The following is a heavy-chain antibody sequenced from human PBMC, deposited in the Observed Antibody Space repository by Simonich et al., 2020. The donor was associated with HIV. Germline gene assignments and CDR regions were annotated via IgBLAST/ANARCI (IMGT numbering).Heavy chain of an antibody. CDR2: IKHSRST. V-gene: IGHV4-34*01. J-gene: IGHJ1*01. CDR1: GGSFSGYY. CDR3: ARLTAGGLGEYFQH. D-gene: IGHD6-13*01. Sequence: QVQLQQWGAGLLKPSETLSLTCAVDGGSFSGYYWSWIPQPPGKGVVWIGEIKHSRSTNYNPSPKSRGTISVDTSKNQFSLKLSSVTAADTAVYYCARLTAGGLGEYFQHWGQGTLVTVSS.